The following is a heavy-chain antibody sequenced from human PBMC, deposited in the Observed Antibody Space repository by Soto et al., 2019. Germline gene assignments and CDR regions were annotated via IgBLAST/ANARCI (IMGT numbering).Heavy chain of an antibody. Sequence: GESLKISCTGFGYTCTTFWISWVRQMPGRGLEWMGRIDPRDSYTNYSPSFQGHVTISVDKSISTAYLQWGSLKASDTAMYYCARLYCSSSTCDSWFDPWGQGTLVTVSS. CDR1: GYTCTTFW. V-gene: IGHV5-10-1*01. CDR3: ARLYCSSSTCDSWFDP. CDR2: IDPRDSYT. D-gene: IGHD2-2*01. J-gene: IGHJ5*02.